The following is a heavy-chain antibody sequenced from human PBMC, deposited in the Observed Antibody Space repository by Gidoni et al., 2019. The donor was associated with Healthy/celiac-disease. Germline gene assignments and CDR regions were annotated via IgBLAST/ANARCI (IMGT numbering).Heavy chain of an antibody. Sequence: QVQLVESGGGVVQPGRSLRLSCAASGFPFSSYGMHWVRQAPGKGLEWVAVIWYDGSNKYYADSVKGRFTISRDNSKNTLYLKMNSLRAEDTAVYYCARGSGRKPYFDYWGQGTLVTVSS. CDR3: ARGSGRKPYFDY. J-gene: IGHJ4*02. V-gene: IGHV3-33*01. CDR1: GFPFSSYG. CDR2: IWYDGSNK. D-gene: IGHD1-26*01.